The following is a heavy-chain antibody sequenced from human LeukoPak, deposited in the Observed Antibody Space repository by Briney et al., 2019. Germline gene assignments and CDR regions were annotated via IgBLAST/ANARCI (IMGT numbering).Heavy chain of an antibody. J-gene: IGHJ5*02. V-gene: IGHV4-59*12. CDR1: GGSISSYY. D-gene: IGHD6-6*01. CDR2: IYYTGST. Sequence: PSETPSLTCTDSGGSISSYYWSWIRPPPGKGLEWIGYIYYTGSTNYNPSLKSRVTISVDTSKHQFSLKLSSVTAADTAVYYCARDLAARRPWFDPWGQGTLVTVSS. CDR3: ARDLAARRPWFDP.